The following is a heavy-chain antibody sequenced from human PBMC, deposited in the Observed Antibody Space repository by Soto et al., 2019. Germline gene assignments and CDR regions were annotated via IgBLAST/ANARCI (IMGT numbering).Heavy chain of an antibody. CDR2: IWYDGSNK. CDR1: GFTFSSYG. CDR3: ARVEGDSSSRPDYYYYGMDV. V-gene: IGHV3-33*01. D-gene: IGHD6-6*01. Sequence: GGSLRLSCAASGFTFSSYGMHWVRQAPGKGLEWVAVIWYDGSNKYYADSVKGRFTISRDNSKNTLYLQMNSLRAEDTAVYYCARVEGDSSSRPDYYYYGMDVWGQGTTVTVSS. J-gene: IGHJ6*02.